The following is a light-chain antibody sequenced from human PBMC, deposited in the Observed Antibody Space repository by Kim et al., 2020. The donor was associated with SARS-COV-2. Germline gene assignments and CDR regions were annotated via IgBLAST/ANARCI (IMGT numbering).Light chain of an antibody. V-gene: IGLV5-39*01. J-gene: IGLJ3*02. Sequence: FTRTLRSEINVNTYNIYWYQQKPGSLPHYLLRFKSASNNQQGSGVPSRFSGSKDASTNAGLLLISGLQSEDEADYYCAIWYSNTWVFGGGTQLTVL. CDR1: SEINVNTYN. CDR3: AIWYSNTWV. CDR2: FKSASNN.